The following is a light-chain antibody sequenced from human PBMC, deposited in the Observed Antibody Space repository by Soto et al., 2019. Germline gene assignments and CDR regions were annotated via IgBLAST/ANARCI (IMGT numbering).Light chain of an antibody. CDR3: QQYNNWPLT. CDR2: GAS. CDR1: QSVSSN. Sequence: ILMTQSPATLSVSPGERATLSCRASQSVSSNLAWYQQKPGQAPRLLIYGASSRATGIPVRFSGSGSGTEFTLTISSLQSEDFEVYYCQQYNNWPLTFGQGTRLEIK. J-gene: IGKJ5*01. V-gene: IGKV3-15*01.